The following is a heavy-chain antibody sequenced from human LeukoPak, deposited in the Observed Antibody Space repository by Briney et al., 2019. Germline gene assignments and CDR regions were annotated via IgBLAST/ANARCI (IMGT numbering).Heavy chain of an antibody. CDR2: IYYSGST. D-gene: IGHD2-15*01. CDR3: ARTTEGYCRGRSCYSYYYYMDV. J-gene: IGHJ6*03. Sequence: SETLSLTCTVSGGSISSSSYYWGWIRQPPGRGREWIVSIYYSGSTYYNPSRKSRFTISVNTAKNQFSLKLSSVTAGEAEGYYCARTTEGYCRGRSCYSYYYYMDVWGKGATVTVSS. V-gene: IGHV4-39*07. CDR1: GGSISSSSYY.